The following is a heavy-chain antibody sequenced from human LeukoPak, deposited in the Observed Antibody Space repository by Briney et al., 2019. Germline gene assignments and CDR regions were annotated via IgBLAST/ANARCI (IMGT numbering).Heavy chain of an antibody. CDR1: GFTFSNFW. CDR2: IYSDGSGI. CDR3: ATDRGYSFDY. J-gene: IGHJ4*02. Sequence: PGGSLRLSCAASGFTFSNFWMHWVRQAPGKGLVWVSRIYSDGSGITYADSVKGRFTISRDNAKNTLYLQMNGLRAEDTAVYYCATDRGYSFDYWGQGTLVTVSS. V-gene: IGHV3-74*01. D-gene: IGHD5-18*01.